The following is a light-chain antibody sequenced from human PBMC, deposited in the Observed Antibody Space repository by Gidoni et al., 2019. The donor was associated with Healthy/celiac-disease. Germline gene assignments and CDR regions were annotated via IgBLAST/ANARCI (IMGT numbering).Light chain of an antibody. CDR2: AAS. Sequence: DIQMTQSPSSLSASVGDRVTITCRASQSISIYLNWYHQKPGKAPKFLIYAASSLQSGVPSRFSGSGSGTAFTLTISSLQPEDFATYYCQQSYSTPYTFGQGTKLEIK. CDR1: QSISIY. V-gene: IGKV1-39*01. CDR3: QQSYSTPYT. J-gene: IGKJ2*01.